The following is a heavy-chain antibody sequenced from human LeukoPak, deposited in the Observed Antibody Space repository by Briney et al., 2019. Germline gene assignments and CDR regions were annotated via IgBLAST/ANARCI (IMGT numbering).Heavy chain of an antibody. D-gene: IGHD3-16*01. Sequence: PGGPLRLSCAGSGFSFSNYGMNWVRQAPGKGLEWVSYISISSNSIYYADSVKGRFTISRDNAKNSLYLQMNSLRGEDTAVYYCARVLGGDTGGFDYWGQGTLVTVSS. V-gene: IGHV3-48*04. CDR3: ARVLGGDTGGFDY. CDR1: GFSFSNYG. J-gene: IGHJ4*02. CDR2: ISISSNSI.